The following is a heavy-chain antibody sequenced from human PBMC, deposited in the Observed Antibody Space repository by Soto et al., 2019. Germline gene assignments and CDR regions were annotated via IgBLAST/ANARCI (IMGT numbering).Heavy chain of an antibody. CDR3: ARRDPGAYFQH. CDR1: GFTFSSYS. Sequence: EVQLVESGGGLVKPGGSLRLSCAASGFTFSSYSMNWVRQAPGKGLEWVSSISSSSSYIYSADSVKGRFTISRDNAKNSLSLQMNSLRAEHTAIYYCARRDPGAYFQHWGQGTLVTVSS. CDR2: ISSSSSYI. V-gene: IGHV3-21*01. J-gene: IGHJ1*01. D-gene: IGHD1-26*01.